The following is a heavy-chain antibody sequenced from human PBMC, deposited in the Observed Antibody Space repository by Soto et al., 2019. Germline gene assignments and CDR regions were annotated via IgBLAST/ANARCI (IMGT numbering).Heavy chain of an antibody. D-gene: IGHD3-22*01. CDR1: GFTFSSYA. J-gene: IGHJ4*02. CDR2: ISGSGGST. CDR3: AKDRYYYDSSGSYPDY. V-gene: IGHV3-23*01. Sequence: PGGSLRLSCAASGFTFSSYAMSWVRQAPEKGLEWVSAISGSGGSTYYADSVKGRFTISRDNSKNTLYLQMNSLRAEDTAVYYCAKDRYYYDSSGSYPDYWGQGTQVTVSS.